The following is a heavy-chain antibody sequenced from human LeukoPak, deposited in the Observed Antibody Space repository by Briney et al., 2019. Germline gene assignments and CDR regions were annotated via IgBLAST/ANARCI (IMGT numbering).Heavy chain of an antibody. Sequence: GSSVKVSCKASGGTFSSYSIGWVRQASGQGLEWLGRIIPILGIANYAQKFQGRVTITADKSTSTAYMELSSLRSEDTAVYYCARALYDSSAYTNWFDPWGQGTLVTVSS. D-gene: IGHD3-22*01. CDR1: GGTFSSYS. CDR2: IIPILGIA. J-gene: IGHJ5*02. CDR3: ARALYDSSAYTNWFDP. V-gene: IGHV1-69*02.